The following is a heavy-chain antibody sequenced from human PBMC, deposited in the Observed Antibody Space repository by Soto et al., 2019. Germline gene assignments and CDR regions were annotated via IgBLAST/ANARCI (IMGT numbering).Heavy chain of an antibody. CDR1: GGTFSSYA. J-gene: IGHJ6*02. CDR2: IIPIFGTA. CDR3: ARARITIFGVALPYGMDV. V-gene: IGHV1-69*12. D-gene: IGHD3-3*01. Sequence: QVQLVQSGAEVKKPGSSVKVSCKASGGTFSSYAISWVRQAPGQGLEWMGGIIPIFGTANYAQKFQGRVTITADEATSTAYMELSSLISEDTAVYYCARARITIFGVALPYGMDVWGQGTTVTVSS.